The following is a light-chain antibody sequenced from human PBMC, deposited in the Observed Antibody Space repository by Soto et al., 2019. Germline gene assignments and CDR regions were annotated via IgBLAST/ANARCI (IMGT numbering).Light chain of an antibody. CDR3: QQYNTWYT. J-gene: IGKJ2*01. Sequence: EIVMTQSPATLSVSPGESATLSCRASQSVSSKLAWYQQKPGQAPRLLIYGASTRATGIPARFSGSGSGTEFTLTISGLKSEDFAVYYCQQYNTWYTCGQGTKLEIK. CDR1: QSVSSK. V-gene: IGKV3-15*01. CDR2: GAS.